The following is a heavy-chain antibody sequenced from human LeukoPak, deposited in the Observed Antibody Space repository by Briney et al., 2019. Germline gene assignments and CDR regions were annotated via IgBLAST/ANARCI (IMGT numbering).Heavy chain of an antibody. CDR2: IYTSGST. J-gene: IGHJ4*02. D-gene: IGHD3-10*01. CDR3: ARRSYYGSGSYYYFDY. CDR1: GVSISSYY. Sequence: SETLSLTCTVSGVSISSYYWSWIRQPPGKGLEWIGYIYTSGSTNYNPSLKSRVTISVDTSKNQFSPKLSSVTAADTAVYYCARRSYYGSGSYYYFDYWGQGTLVTVSA. V-gene: IGHV4-4*09.